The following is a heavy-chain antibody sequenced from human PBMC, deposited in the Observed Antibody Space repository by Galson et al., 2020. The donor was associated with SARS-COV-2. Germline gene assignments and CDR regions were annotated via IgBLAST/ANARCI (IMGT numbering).Heavy chain of an antibody. CDR3: ARTIRITIFVVVGPFYP. D-gene: IGHD3-3*01. CDR2: IYYSGST. J-gene: IGHJ5*02. Sequence: SETLYLTCNVSGGSISSGGYYWSWIRQHPGKGLEWIGYIYYSGSTYYNQSLKSRVTISVDTSKNQFSLKRSSVTAADTAVYYYARTIRITIFVVVGPFYPWGQGTLVTVSS. CDR1: GGSISSGGYY. V-gene: IGHV4-31*03.